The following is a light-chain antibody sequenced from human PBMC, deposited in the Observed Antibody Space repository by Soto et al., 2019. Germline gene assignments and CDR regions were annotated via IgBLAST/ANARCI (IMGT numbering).Light chain of an antibody. J-gene: IGKJ5*01. CDR1: QSTSNY. Sequence: DIQMTQSPSSLSASVGDRVTITCRASQSTSNYLNWYQQKPGKAPKLLIYAASSFQSGVTSRFSGSGSGTDFTLTISSLQPEDFATYYCQQSYTTPITFGQGTRLAIK. V-gene: IGKV1-39*01. CDR2: AAS. CDR3: QQSYTTPIT.